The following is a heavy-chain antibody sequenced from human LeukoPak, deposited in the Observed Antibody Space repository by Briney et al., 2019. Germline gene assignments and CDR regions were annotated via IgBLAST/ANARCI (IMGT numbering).Heavy chain of an antibody. CDR3: ARQGLSSSWYLGAFDI. Sequence: SETLSLTCTVSGGSISSYYWSWIRQPPGKGLEWIGYIYYSGSTNYNPSLKSRVTISVDTSKNQFSLKLSSVTAADTAVYYCARQGLSSSWYLGAFDIWGQGTMVTVSS. V-gene: IGHV4-59*08. D-gene: IGHD6-13*01. J-gene: IGHJ3*02. CDR2: IYYSGST. CDR1: GGSISSYY.